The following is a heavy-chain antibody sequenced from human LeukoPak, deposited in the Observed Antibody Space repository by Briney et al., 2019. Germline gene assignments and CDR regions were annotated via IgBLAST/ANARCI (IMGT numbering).Heavy chain of an antibody. V-gene: IGHV1-18*01. J-gene: IGHJ6*02. Sequence: GASVKVSCKASGYTFTSYGISWVRQAPGQGLEWMGWISAYNGNTNYAQKLQGRVTMTIDTSTSTAYMELRSLRSDDTAVYYCARVHDYYDSSGYYYYYYGMDVWGQGTTVTVSS. CDR3: ARVHDYYDSSGYYYYYYGMDV. D-gene: IGHD3-22*01. CDR1: GYTFTSYG. CDR2: ISAYNGNT.